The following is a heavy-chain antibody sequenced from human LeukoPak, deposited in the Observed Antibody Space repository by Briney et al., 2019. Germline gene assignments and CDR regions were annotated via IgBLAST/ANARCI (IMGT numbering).Heavy chain of an antibody. V-gene: IGHV3-53*01. D-gene: IGHD3-3*01. J-gene: IGHJ4*02. CDR2: IYNDGRT. CDR1: GFIVSSNF. CDR3: ANGPSGYYDY. Sequence: GGSLRLSCAASGFIVSSNFMSWVRQAPGKGLEWVSVIYNDGRTYYADSVKGRFTISRDNSKNTLYLQMNSLRAEDTAVYYCANGPSGYYDYWGQGTLVTVSS.